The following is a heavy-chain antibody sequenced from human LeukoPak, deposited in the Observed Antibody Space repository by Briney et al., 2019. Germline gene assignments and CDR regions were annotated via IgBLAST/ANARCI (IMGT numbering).Heavy chain of an antibody. V-gene: IGHV1-2*02. CDR1: GYTFTGYY. CDR2: INPNSGGT. CDR3: ARSLLWFGESYYFDH. Sequence: ASVKVSCKASGYTFTGYYMHWVRQAPGQGLEWMGWINPNSGGTNYAQKFQGRVTMTRDTSISTAYMELSRLRSDDTAVYYCARSLLWFGESYYFDHWGQGTLVTVSS. D-gene: IGHD3-10*01. J-gene: IGHJ4*02.